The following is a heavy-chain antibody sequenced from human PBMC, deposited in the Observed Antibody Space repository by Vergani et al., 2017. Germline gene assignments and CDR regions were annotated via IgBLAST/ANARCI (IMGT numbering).Heavy chain of an antibody. CDR1: GYTFTSYG. V-gene: IGHV1-18*01. J-gene: IGHJ4*02. D-gene: IGHD5-18*01. Sequence: QVQLVQSGAEVKKPGASVQVSCQASGYTFTSYGISWVRQAPGQGLEWMGWISAYNGNTNYAQKLQGRVTMTTDTSTSTAYMELRSLRSDDTAVYYCSGSRQLWLLQPVDYWGQGTLVTVSS. CDR2: ISAYNGNT. CDR3: SGSRQLWLLQPVDY.